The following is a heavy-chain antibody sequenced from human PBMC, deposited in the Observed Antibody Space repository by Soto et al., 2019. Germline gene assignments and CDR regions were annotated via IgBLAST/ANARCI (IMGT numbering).Heavy chain of an antibody. D-gene: IGHD3-16*01. CDR3: ARAGGGVFDY. CDR1: GFTFSSYW. Sequence: EVQLVESGGGLVQPGGSLRLSCVASGFTFSSYWMSWVRQAPGKGLEWVANIKQDGSEKYYVDSVKGRFTISRDNAKNSLYLQMNGLRGEDTAVSYCARAGGGVFDYWGQGALVTVSS. J-gene: IGHJ4*02. CDR2: IKQDGSEK. V-gene: IGHV3-7*01.